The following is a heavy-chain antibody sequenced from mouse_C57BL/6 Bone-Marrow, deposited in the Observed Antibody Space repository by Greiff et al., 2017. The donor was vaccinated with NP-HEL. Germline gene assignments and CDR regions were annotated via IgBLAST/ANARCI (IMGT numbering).Heavy chain of an antibody. CDR2: IYPGNSDT. D-gene: IGHD2-2*01. Sequence: EVQLQQSGTVLARPGASVKMSCKTSGYTFTSYWMHWVKQRPGQGLEWIGAIYPGNSDTSYNQKFKGKAKLTAVTSASTAYKEISGMTNEDSTDYCCTRGGLRRMDMDDWGQGTSVTVSS. CDR3: TRGGLRRMDMDD. CDR1: GYTFTSYW. J-gene: IGHJ4*01. V-gene: IGHV1-5*01.